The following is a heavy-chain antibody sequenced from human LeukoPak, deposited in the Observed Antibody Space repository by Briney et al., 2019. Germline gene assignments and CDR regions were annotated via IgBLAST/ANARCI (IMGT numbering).Heavy chain of an antibody. D-gene: IGHD3-16*01. V-gene: IGHV3-23*01. CDR1: GFTFSSYA. J-gene: IGHJ4*02. Sequence: PGGSLRLSCAASGFTFSSYALSWVRQAPGRGLEWVSSTSGSGAYTYYADAVKGRLIASRDNSKNTLYLQMNSLRAEDTAVYYCAEDLFGGPARAYFDYWGQGTLVTVSS. CDR3: AEDLFGGPARAYFDY. CDR2: TSGSGAYT.